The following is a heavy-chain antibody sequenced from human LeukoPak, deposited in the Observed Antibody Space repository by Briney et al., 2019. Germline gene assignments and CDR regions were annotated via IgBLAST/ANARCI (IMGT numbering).Heavy chain of an antibody. D-gene: IGHD3-3*01. CDR3: ARAKGIFDPFDY. CDR2: INTDGSST. Sequence: GGSLRLSCAASRFTFSSYCMHWVRQAPGKGLVWVSRINTDGSSTSYADSVKGRFTISRDNPKNTLYLQMNSLRAEDTAVYYCARAKGIFDPFDYWGQGTLVTVSS. J-gene: IGHJ4*02. V-gene: IGHV3-74*01. CDR1: RFTFSSYC.